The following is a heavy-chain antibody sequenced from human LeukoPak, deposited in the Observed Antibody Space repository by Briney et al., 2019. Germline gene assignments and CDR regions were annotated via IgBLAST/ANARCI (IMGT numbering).Heavy chain of an antibody. CDR3: ARLKLGAYFDL. D-gene: IGHD3-16*01. Sequence: SETLSLTCTVSGGSTSSDYWSWIRQSPGKGLEWVGYVYNSGDTGKNPSLKSRVTILLDTSKNQCSLKLASVSAADTAVYYCARLKLGAYFDLWGRGTLVTVSS. J-gene: IGHJ2*01. V-gene: IGHV4-59*08. CDR1: GGSTSSDY. CDR2: VYNSGDT.